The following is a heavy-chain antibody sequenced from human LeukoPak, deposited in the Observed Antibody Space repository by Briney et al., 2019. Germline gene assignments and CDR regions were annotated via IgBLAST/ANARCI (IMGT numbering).Heavy chain of an antibody. CDR1: GYTFTSYA. CDR2: INTNTGNP. CDR3: ARIRAGDGSGSYCG. J-gene: IGHJ4*02. V-gene: IGHV7-4-1*02. D-gene: IGHD3-10*01. Sequence: GASVKVSCKASGYTFTSYAMNWVRQAPGQGLEWMGWINTNTGNPTYAQGFTGRFVFSLDTSVTTAYLQISSLKAEDTAVYYCARIRAGDGSGSYCGWGQGTLVTVSS.